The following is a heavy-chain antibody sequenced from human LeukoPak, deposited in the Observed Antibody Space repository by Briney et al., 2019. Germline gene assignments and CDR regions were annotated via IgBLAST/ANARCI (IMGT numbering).Heavy chain of an antibody. CDR1: EFTFSRYS. J-gene: IGHJ6*02. Sequence: GGSLRLSCAASEFTFSRYSMNWFRQAPGEGLEWVSSISSSGHDIYYGDSVKGRFTISRDNAKKSLYLQMNSLRAEDTAVYYCARHGDGFYDGMDVWGQGTTVTVSS. CDR3: ARHGDGFYDGMDV. V-gene: IGHV3-21*01. D-gene: IGHD4-17*01. CDR2: ISSSGHDI.